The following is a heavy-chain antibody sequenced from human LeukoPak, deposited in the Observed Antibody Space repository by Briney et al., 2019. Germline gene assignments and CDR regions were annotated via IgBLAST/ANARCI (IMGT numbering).Heavy chain of an antibody. V-gene: IGHV3-49*03. CDR2: IRRNILGGAI. J-gene: IGHJ6*03. D-gene: IGHD4-17*01. CDR1: GFTLGDYA. CDR3: ARDQLGGDPHGYYYYYMDV. Sequence: PGGSWDFSGQASGFTLGDYALGGFGKVPGKEREGVGFIRRNILGGAIEYAASVRGRFTISRDDSKSIAYLQMNSLKTEDTAVYFCARDQLGGDPHGYYYYYMDVWGKGTTVTVSS.